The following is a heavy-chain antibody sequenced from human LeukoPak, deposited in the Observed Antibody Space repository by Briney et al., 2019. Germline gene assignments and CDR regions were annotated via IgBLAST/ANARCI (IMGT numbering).Heavy chain of an antibody. V-gene: IGHV7-4-1*02. J-gene: IGHJ6*03. Sequence: GASVKVSCKASGYTFTNYAMNWVRQAPGQGLEWMGWIHPSTGNPAYAQGFTGRFVFSLDTSVSTAYLQISSLKAEDTAVYYCARADPYDYVSYYYYYMDVWGKGTTVTVSS. CDR2: IHPSTGNP. D-gene: IGHD3-16*01. CDR3: ARADPYDYVSYYYYYMDV. CDR1: GYTFTNYA.